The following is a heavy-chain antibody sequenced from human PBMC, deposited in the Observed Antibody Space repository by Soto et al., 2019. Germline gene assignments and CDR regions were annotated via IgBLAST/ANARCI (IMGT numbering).Heavy chain of an antibody. V-gene: IGHV3-23*01. CDR3: AKGGYYGSGSYLRYYYYYMDV. CDR1: GFTFSSYA. CDR2: ISGSGGST. Sequence: LSLTCAASGFTFSSYAMSWVRQAPGKGLEWVSAISGSGGSTYYADSVKGRFTISRDNSKNTLYLQMNSLRAEDTAVYYCAKGGYYGSGSYLRYYYYYMDVWGKGTTVTVSS. J-gene: IGHJ6*03. D-gene: IGHD3-10*01.